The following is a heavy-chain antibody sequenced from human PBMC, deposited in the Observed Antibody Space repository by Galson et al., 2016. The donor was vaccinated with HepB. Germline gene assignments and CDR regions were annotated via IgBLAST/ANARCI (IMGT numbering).Heavy chain of an antibody. CDR2: ISRSGDAT. Sequence: SLRLSCAASGFTFSSYAMDWVRQAPRKGLEWVSAISRSGDATYYADSVKGRFTIFRDNFKDTLYLQMNSLRAEDTAVYYCAKELGTVHPSNWFDPWGQGTLVTVSS. D-gene: IGHD4-11*01. J-gene: IGHJ5*02. V-gene: IGHV3-23*01. CDR1: GFTFSSYA. CDR3: AKELGTVHPSNWFDP.